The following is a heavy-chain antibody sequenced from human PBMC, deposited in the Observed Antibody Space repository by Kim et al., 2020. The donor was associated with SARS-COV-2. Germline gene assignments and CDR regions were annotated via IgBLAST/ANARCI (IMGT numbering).Heavy chain of an antibody. Sequence: SETLSLTCTVSGGSISSSSYYWGWIRQPPGKGLEWIGSIYYSGSTYYNPSLKSRVTISVDTSKNQFSLKLSSVTAADTAVYYCAREGRVGIHITMIAFDYWGQGTLVTVSS. CDR1: GGSISSSSYY. CDR2: IYYSGST. CDR3: AREGRVGIHITMIAFDY. D-gene: IGHD3-22*01. V-gene: IGHV4-39*02. J-gene: IGHJ4*02.